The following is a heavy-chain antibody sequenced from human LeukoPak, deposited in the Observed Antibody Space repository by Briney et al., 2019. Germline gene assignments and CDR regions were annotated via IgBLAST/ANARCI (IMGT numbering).Heavy chain of an antibody. V-gene: IGHV3-21*01. CDR2: ISSSSSYI. CDR1: GFTFSGYS. J-gene: IGHJ4*02. CDR3: ARDLAARGDY. D-gene: IGHD6-6*01. Sequence: SGGSLRLSCAASGFTFSGYSMNWVRQAPGQGLEWVSSISSSSSYIYYADSVKGRFTISRDNAKNSLYLQMNSLRAEDTAVYYCARDLAARGDYWGQGTLVTVSS.